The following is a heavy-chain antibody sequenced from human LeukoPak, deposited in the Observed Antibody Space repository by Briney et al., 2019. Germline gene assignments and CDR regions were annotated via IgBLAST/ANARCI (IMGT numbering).Heavy chain of an antibody. CDR3: ARELYYYDSSGVEYYMDV. V-gene: IGHV4-39*07. Sequence: SETLSLTCTVSGGSISSSSYYWGWIRQPPGKGLEWIGSIYYSGSTYYNPSLKSRVTISVDTSKNQFSLKLSSVTAADTAVYYCARELYYYDSSGVEYYMDVWGKGTTVTVSS. J-gene: IGHJ6*03. D-gene: IGHD3-22*01. CDR1: GGSISSSSYY. CDR2: IYYSGST.